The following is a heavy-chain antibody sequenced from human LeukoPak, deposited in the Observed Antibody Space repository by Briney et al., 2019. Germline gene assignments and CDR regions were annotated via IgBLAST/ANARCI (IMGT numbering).Heavy chain of an antibody. CDR1: GFNFRTYW. CDR2: IKQDGSKK. D-gene: IGHD1-26*01. Sequence: PGGSLRLSCAASGFNFRTYWMSWVRQAPGKGLEWVANIKQDGSKKFYLDSVKGRFTISRDNAKNTLFLQMNSLTVEDTAVYYCARDEPSGSVVDYWGQGALVTVSS. V-gene: IGHV3-7*01. CDR3: ARDEPSGSVVDY. J-gene: IGHJ4*02.